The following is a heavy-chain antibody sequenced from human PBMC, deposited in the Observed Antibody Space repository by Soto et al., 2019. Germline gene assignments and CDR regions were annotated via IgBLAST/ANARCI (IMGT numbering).Heavy chain of an antibody. CDR2: ISAYNGNT. D-gene: IGHD3-10*01. Sequence: GASVKVSCKASVYTFTSYGISWVRQAPGQGLEWMGWISAYNGNTNYAQSFQGRVTMTRDTSISTVYVELSRLRFDDTAVYYCARVIRGAYYNSPLDTWGQGTVVTVSS. V-gene: IGHV1-18*01. CDR1: VYTFTSYG. J-gene: IGHJ5*02. CDR3: ARVIRGAYYNSPLDT.